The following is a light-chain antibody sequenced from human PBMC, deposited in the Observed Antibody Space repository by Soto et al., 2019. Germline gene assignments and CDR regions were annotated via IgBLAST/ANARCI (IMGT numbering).Light chain of an antibody. CDR3: QQYSSLPRT. V-gene: IGKV3-20*01. CDR1: QIVTNNY. J-gene: IGKJ1*01. CDR2: VAS. Sequence: EIVLTQSPGTLSLSPGERATLSCRASQIVTNNYLAWYQQKPGQAPRLLIYVASSRASGIPDRFTGSGSGTDFTLTISRLEPEEFAVYYCQQYSSLPRTFGQGTKVDVK.